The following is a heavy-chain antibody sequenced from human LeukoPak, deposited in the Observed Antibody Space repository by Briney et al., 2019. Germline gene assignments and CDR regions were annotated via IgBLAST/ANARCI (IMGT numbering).Heavy chain of an antibody. V-gene: IGHV5-10-1*01. J-gene: IGHJ6*02. CDR2: IDPSDSYT. CDR3: ARSVKGVGAPYYSFYFGLDV. CDR1: GYRFTNYW. Sequence: GESRKISCKGSGYRFTNYWINWVRQMPGKGLEWMGRIDPSDSYTNYSPSFQGHVTISTDKSISTAYLQWSSLEASDTAMYYCARSVKGVGAPYYSFYFGLDVWGHGTTVTISS. D-gene: IGHD3-16*01.